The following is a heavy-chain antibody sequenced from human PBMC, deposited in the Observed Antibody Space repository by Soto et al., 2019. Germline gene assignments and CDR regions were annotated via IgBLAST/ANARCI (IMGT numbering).Heavy chain of an antibody. D-gene: IGHD7-27*01. CDR1: GGSISSSSYY. CDR3: VSEAGDGPYYYYCRMDV. V-gene: IGHV4-39*01. CDR2: IYYSGST. J-gene: IGHJ6*02. Sequence: SETLSLTCTVSGGSISSSSYYWGWIRQPPGKGLEWIGSIYYSGSTYYNPSLKSRVTISVDTSKNQFSLKLSSVTAADTAVYYCVSEAGDGPYYYYCRMDVGGQGTTVTVSS.